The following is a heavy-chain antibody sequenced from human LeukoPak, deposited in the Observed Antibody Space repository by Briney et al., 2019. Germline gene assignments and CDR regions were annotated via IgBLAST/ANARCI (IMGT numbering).Heavy chain of an antibody. J-gene: IGHJ4*02. D-gene: IGHD3-10*01. CDR1: GGSISSGGYY. Sequence: SETLSLTCTVSGGSISSGGYYWSWIRQRPGKGLEWIGYIYYSGSTYYNPSLKSRVTISVDTSKNQFSLKLSSVTAADTAVYYCAKGTLWFGELSPSFDYWGQGTLVTVSS. V-gene: IGHV4-31*03. CDR3: AKGTLWFGELSPSFDY. CDR2: IYYSGST.